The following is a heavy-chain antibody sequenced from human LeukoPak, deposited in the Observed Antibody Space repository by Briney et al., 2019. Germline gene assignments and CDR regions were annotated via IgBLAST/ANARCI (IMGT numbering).Heavy chain of an antibody. D-gene: IGHD1-26*01. Sequence: GGSLRLSCAASGFTFSSYGMSWVRQAPGKGLERVSAISGSGGSTYYADSVKGRFTISRDNSKNTLYLQMNSLRAEDTAVYYCARVRIVGAIRLHIKTTRGAFDIWGQGTMVTVSS. CDR3: ARVRIVGAIRLHIKTTRGAFDI. CDR2: ISGSGGST. V-gene: IGHV3-23*01. J-gene: IGHJ3*02. CDR1: GFTFSSYG.